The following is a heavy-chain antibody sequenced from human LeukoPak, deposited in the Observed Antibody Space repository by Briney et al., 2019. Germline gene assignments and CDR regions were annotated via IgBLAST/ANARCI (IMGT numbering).Heavy chain of an antibody. CDR2: ISYDGSNK. Sequence: QPGGSLTLYCEASGFTFSSYALHWVRQAPGKGLEWVAVISYDGSNKYYADSVKGRFTISRDNSKNTLYLQMNSLRAEDTAVYYCARDNPVGATGPFDYWGQGTLVTVSS. CDR3: ARDNPVGATGPFDY. V-gene: IGHV3-30-3*01. CDR1: GFTFSSYA. J-gene: IGHJ4*02. D-gene: IGHD1-26*01.